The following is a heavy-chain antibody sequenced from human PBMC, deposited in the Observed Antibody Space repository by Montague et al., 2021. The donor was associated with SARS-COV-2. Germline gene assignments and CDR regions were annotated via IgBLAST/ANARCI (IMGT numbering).Heavy chain of an antibody. V-gene: IGHV4-59*01. CDR3: ARESTYYWFDP. CDR1: GGSMNSYY. D-gene: IGHD2-8*01. J-gene: IGHJ5*02. Sequence: SETLSLTCSVSGGSMNSYYWSWLRQTPGKGLEWIGYIYYRGSTNYNPSLKSRVTISVDTSKNQFSLSLTSVTAADTAVYYCARESTYYWFDPWGQGTLVTVSS. CDR2: IYYRGST.